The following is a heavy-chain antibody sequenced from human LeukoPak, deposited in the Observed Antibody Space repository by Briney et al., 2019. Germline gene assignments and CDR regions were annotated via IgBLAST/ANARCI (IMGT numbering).Heavy chain of an antibody. V-gene: IGHV4-34*01. CDR3: ARDPPYYDFWSGYYTGANYYYYMDV. CDR2: INHSGST. CDR1: GGSFSGYY. J-gene: IGHJ6*03. Sequence: SETLSLTCAVYGGSFSGYYWSWIRQPPGKGLEWIGEINHSGSTNYNPSLKSRVTISVDTSKNQFSLKLSSVTAADTAVYYCARDPPYYDFWSGYYTGANYYYYMDVWGKGTTVTVSS. D-gene: IGHD3-3*01.